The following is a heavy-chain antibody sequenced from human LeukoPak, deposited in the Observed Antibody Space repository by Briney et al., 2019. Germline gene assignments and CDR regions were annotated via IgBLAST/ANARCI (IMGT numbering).Heavy chain of an antibody. CDR1: GFTFSSYS. J-gene: IGHJ4*02. D-gene: IGHD1-26*01. CDR3: ARDPVEWEQLLDY. CDR2: MNKDGSEK. V-gene: IGHV3-7*01. Sequence: GGSLRLSCAASGFTFSSYSMNWVRQAPGKRPEWVANMNKDGSEKYYADSVKGRFTISRDNARNSVYLQMNSLRVKDTAVYYCARDPVEWEQLLDYWGQGTLVTVSS.